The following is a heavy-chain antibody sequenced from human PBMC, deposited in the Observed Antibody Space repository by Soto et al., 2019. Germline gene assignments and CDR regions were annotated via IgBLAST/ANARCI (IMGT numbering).Heavy chain of an antibody. CDR2: ISGFNGNT. D-gene: IGHD3-16*01. V-gene: IGHV1-18*01. CDR1: GYPFNFYG. Sequence: QVQLVQSGAEVKKPGASVKVSCKASGYPFNFYGITWVRQAPGQGLEWMGWISGFNGNTNYAADLQGRVTMTTDTSTSTAYMELRGLRSDDTAVYYCARIGVSSGHESPDFDSWGQGTLVTVSS. CDR3: ARIGVSSGHESPDFDS. J-gene: IGHJ4*02.